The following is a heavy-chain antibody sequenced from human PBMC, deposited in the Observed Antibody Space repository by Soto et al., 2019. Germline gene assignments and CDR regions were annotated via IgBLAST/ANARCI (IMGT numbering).Heavy chain of an antibody. J-gene: IGHJ6*02. CDR2: INHSGST. CDR1: GGSFSGYY. V-gene: IGHV4-34*01. D-gene: IGHD2-8*01. Sequence: SETLSLTCAVYGGSFSGYYWSWIRQPPGKGLEWIGEINHSGSTNYNPSLKSRVTISVDTSKNQFSLKLSSVTAADTAVYYCARGKHCTNGVCYTPYYYYYGMDVWGQGTTVTVYS. CDR3: ARGKHCTNGVCYTPYYYYYGMDV.